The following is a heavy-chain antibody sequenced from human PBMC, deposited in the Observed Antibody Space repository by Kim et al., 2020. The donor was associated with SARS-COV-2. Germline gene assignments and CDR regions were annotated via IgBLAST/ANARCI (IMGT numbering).Heavy chain of an antibody. J-gene: IGHJ3*02. CDR3: TRVTGTKLSLWDAFD. CDR2: IKSKVNGCAT. V-gene: IGHV3-73*01. D-gene: IGHD1-1*01. CDR1: GFTFSDAA. Sequence: GGSLRLSCGASGFTFSDAAMSWVRRASGKGLEWVGRIKSKVNGCATAYSASVRGRFTISRDDSRNTAYLQMHSLTTEDTAVYYCTRVTGTKLSLWDAFD.